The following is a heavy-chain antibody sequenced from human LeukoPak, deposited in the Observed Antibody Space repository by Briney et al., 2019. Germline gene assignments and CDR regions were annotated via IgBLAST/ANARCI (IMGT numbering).Heavy chain of an antibody. D-gene: IGHD3-10*01. CDR1: GGSISSSSYY. CDR2: IYYSGST. Sequence: SETLSLTCTVSGGSISSSSYYWGWIRQPPGKGLEWIGSIYYSGSTYYNPSLKSRVTISVDTSKNQFSLKLSSVTAADTAVYYCARNKYYYGSGNYGVPNWFDPWGQGTLVTVSS. V-gene: IGHV4-39*01. J-gene: IGHJ5*02. CDR3: ARNKYYYGSGNYGVPNWFDP.